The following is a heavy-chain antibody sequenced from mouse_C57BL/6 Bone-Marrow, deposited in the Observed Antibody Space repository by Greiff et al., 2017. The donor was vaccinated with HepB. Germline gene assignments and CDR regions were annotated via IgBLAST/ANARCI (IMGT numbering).Heavy chain of an antibody. J-gene: IGHJ3*01. D-gene: IGHD2-5*01. V-gene: IGHV14-2*01. CDR3: ARPYSNYEGFAY. Sequence: DVKLVESGAELVKPGASVKLSCTASGFNIKDYYMHWVKQRTEQGLEWIGRIDPEDGETKYAPKFQGKATITADTSSNTAYLQLSSLTSEDTAVYYCARPYSNYEGFAYWGQGTLVTVSA. CDR1: GFNIKDYY. CDR2: IDPEDGET.